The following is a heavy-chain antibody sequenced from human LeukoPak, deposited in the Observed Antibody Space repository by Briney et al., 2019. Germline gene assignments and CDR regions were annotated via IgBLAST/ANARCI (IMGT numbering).Heavy chain of an antibody. Sequence: SQTLSLTCAISGDSVSSNTAAWNWIRQSPSRGLEWLGRTYYRSTWLYDYALSRKSRININPDTSKNQFSLHLNSVTPEDTAVYYCVRDGEGGLDYFDYWGRGTLVTVSS. CDR1: GDSVSSNTAA. V-gene: IGHV6-1*01. CDR3: VRDGEGGLDYFDY. D-gene: IGHD3-16*01. CDR2: TYYRSTWLY. J-gene: IGHJ4*02.